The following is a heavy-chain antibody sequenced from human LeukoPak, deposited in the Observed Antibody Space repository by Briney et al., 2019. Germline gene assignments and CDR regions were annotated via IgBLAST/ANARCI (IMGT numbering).Heavy chain of an antibody. CDR3: ARWADFLKPMSWFDP. J-gene: IGHJ5*02. CDR1: GGSISSYY. Sequence: PSETLSLTCTVSGGSISSYYWSWIRQPPGKGLEWTGYIYYSGSTNYNPSLKSRVTISVDTSKNQFSLKLSSVTAADTAVYYCARWADFLKPMSWFDPWGQGTLVTVSS. V-gene: IGHV4-59*01. CDR2: IYYSGST. D-gene: IGHD3-3*01.